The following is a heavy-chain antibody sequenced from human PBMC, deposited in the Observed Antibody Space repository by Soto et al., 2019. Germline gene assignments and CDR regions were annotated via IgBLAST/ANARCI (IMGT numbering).Heavy chain of an antibody. D-gene: IGHD3-10*01. J-gene: IGHJ6*02. CDR3: ARERFGELLFYRMDV. CDR1: GFTFSSYG. V-gene: IGHV3-33*01. Sequence: GGSLRLSCAASGFTFSSYGMHWVRQAPGKGLEWVAVIWYDGSNKYYADSVKGRFTISRDNSKNTLYLQMNSLRAEDTAVYYCARERFGELLFYRMDVWGQGTTVTVSS. CDR2: IWYDGSNK.